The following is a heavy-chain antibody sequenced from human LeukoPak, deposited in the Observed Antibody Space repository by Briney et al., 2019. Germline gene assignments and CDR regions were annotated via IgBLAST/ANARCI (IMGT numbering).Heavy chain of an antibody. CDR3: TRGLTGYFYGMDV. V-gene: IGHV3-9*01. J-gene: IGHJ6*04. D-gene: IGHD3-9*01. CDR1: GFTFDEYA. CDR2: SSWNSDSI. Sequence: GGSLRLSCAASGFTFDEYAMHWVRQVPGKGLEWVSGSSWNSDSIGYADSVKGRFTISRDNAKNSLYLQMNSLRLEDTALYYCTRGLTGYFYGMDVWGKGPTVPVSS.